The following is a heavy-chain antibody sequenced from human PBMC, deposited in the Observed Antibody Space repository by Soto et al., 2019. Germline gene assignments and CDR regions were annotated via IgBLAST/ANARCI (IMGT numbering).Heavy chain of an antibody. D-gene: IGHD6-6*01. CDR3: AKGDSSSPHYYGMDV. CDR1: GFTFGSYG. Sequence: ESGGGVVQPGRSLRLSCAASGFTFGSYGMHWVRQAPGKGLEWVAVISYDGSNKYYADSVKGRFTISRDNSKNTLYLQMNSLRAEVTAVYYCAKGDSSSPHYYGMDVCGQGTTVTVSS. CDR2: ISYDGSNK. J-gene: IGHJ6*02. V-gene: IGHV3-30*18.